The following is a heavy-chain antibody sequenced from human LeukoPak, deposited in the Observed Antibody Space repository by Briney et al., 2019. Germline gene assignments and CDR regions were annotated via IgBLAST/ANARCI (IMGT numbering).Heavy chain of an antibody. J-gene: IGHJ4*02. CDR3: ARKGSSGWIFDY. CDR1: GGSISSYY. Sequence: SETLSLTCTVSGGSISSYYWRWIRQPPGKGLEWIGYIYYSGSTNYNPSLKTRVTISVDTSKNQFSLKLSSVTAADTAVYYCARKGSSGWIFDYWGQGTLVTVSS. V-gene: IGHV4-59*08. CDR2: IYYSGST. D-gene: IGHD6-19*01.